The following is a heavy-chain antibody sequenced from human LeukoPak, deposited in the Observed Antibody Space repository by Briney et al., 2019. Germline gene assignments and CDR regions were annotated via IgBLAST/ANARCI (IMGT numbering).Heavy chain of an antibody. CDR2: INHSGST. J-gene: IGHJ4*02. Sequence: KPSETLSLTCTVSGVSISSSNSYWGWIRQPPGKGLEWIGEINHSGSTNYNPSLKSRVTISVDTSKNQFSLKLSSVTAADTAVYYCARGTGRDGYNWDYWGQGTLVTVSS. CDR3: ARGTGRDGYNWDY. V-gene: IGHV4-39*07. CDR1: GVSISSSNSY. D-gene: IGHD5-24*01.